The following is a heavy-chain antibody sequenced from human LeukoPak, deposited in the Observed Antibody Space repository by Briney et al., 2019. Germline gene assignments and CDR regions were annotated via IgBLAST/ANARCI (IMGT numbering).Heavy chain of an antibody. V-gene: IGHV4-34*01. CDR1: GGSFSGYY. CDR2: INHSGST. CDR3: ARGHSSGWYLRSNNWFDP. Sequence: PSETLSLTCAVYGGSFSGYYWSWIRQPPGKGLEWIGEINHSGSTNYNPSLKSRVTISVDTSKNQFSLKLSSVTAADTAVYYCARGHSSGWYLRSNNWFDPWGQGTLVTVSS. J-gene: IGHJ5*02. D-gene: IGHD6-19*01.